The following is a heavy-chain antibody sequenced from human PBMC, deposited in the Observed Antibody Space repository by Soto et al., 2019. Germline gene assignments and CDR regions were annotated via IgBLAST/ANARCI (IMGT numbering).Heavy chain of an antibody. CDR2: IRGSADTM. J-gene: IGHJ6*02. CDR1: GFTFRDYY. Sequence: QVQLVESGGGLVKPGGSLRLACAASGFTFRDYYMNWIRQAPGKGPEWVSYIRGSADTMYYADSVKGRFTISRENTKNSLYLQMNSLRVDDTAVYYCARAKAGYYYYGMDVWGQGTTVTVSS. V-gene: IGHV3-11*01. CDR3: ARAKAGYYYYGMDV.